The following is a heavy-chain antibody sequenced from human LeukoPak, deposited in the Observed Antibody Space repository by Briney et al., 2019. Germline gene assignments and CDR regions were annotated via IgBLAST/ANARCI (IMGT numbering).Heavy chain of an antibody. CDR2: IYSGGST. CDR3: AREYSSSWYLEY. J-gene: IGHJ4*02. Sequence: PGGSLRLSCAASGFTVSSNYMSSVRQAPGKGLEWVSVIYSGGSTYYADSVKGRFTISRDNSKNTLYLQMNSLRAEDTAVYYCAREYSSSWYLEYWGQGTLVTVSS. D-gene: IGHD6-13*01. V-gene: IGHV3-66*01. CDR1: GFTVSSNY.